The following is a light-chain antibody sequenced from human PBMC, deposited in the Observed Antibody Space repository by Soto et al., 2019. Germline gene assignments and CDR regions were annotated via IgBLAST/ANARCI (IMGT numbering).Light chain of an antibody. V-gene: IGLV1-44*01. Sequence: SVLTLPPSASATPGQTVTISCSGSSSNIGSNTVNWYQQLPGPAPKLLIYSNNQRPSGVPDRLSGSKSGTSASLAISGRQSEDEADYSCAAWDDSLNGYVFGTGTKVTVL. J-gene: IGLJ1*01. CDR3: AAWDDSLNGYV. CDR2: SNN. CDR1: SSNIGSNT.